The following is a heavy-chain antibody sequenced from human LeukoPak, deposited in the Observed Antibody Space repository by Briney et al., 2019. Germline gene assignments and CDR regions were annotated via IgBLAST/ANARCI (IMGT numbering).Heavy chain of an antibody. Sequence: KPSQTLSLTCTVSRASITYYYWNWIRQPPGKGLEWIGYIYYTGSTNYNPSLKSRVTISVDTSKNQFSLKIISVTAADTAMYYCARSMAPGNWFDPWGQGTLVTASS. D-gene: IGHD2/OR15-2a*01. V-gene: IGHV4-59*01. CDR3: ARSMAPGNWFDP. CDR2: IYYTGST. J-gene: IGHJ5*02. CDR1: RASITYYY.